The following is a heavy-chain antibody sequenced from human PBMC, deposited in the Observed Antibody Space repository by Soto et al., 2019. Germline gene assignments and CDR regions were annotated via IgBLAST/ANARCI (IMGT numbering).Heavy chain of an antibody. Sequence: GGSLRLSCAASGFTFSGSAMTWVRQAPGKWLEYVSSITSSGSEVFHAASVKGRFTMSRDNSKNMLYLQMNSLRAEDTAVYYCENWHERDHAYDVWGQGTKVTVSS. D-gene: IGHD1-1*01. V-gene: IGHV3-23*01. CDR2: ITSSGSEV. CDR3: ENWHERDHAYDV. CDR1: GFTFSGSA. J-gene: IGHJ3*01.